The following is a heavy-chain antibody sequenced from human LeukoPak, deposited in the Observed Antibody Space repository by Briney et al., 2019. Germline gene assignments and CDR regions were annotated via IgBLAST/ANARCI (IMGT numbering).Heavy chain of an antibody. CDR1: GFTFSSYA. V-gene: IGHV3-64*01. CDR3: ARGDTMVRGVRSLDY. D-gene: IGHD3-10*01. Sequence: PGGSLRLSCAASGFTFSSYAMHWVRQAPGKGLEYVSAISSNGGSTYYANSVKGRFTISRDNSKNTLYLQMGSLRAEDMAVYYCARGDTMVRGVRSLDYWGQGTLVTVSS. J-gene: IGHJ4*02. CDR2: ISSNGGST.